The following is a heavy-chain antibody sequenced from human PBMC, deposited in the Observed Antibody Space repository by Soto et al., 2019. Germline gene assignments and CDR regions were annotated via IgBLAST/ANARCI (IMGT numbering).Heavy chain of an antibody. CDR1: GFTFSSYD. CDR2: IGTAGDT. J-gene: IGHJ4*02. Sequence: EVQLVESGGGLVQPGGSLRLSCAASGFTFSSYDIHWVRQTTGKGLEWVSGIGTAGDTYYAGSVKGRFTISRENAKNSVYLQMSSLRAGDTAVYYCGRGAQGFDYWGQGALVTVSS. CDR3: GRGAQGFDY. V-gene: IGHV3-13*01.